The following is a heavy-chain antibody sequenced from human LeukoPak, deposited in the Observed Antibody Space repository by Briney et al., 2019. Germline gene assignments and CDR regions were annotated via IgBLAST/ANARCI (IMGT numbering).Heavy chain of an antibody. CDR1: GFTFSTYS. CDR2: ITSSSTNI. Sequence: GGSLRLSCAASGFTFSTYSMNWVRQAPGKGLEWVSSITSSSTNIYYAETVKGRFTISRDNAKSSLYLQMNSVRAEETSLYYCARGSPHYDILTGYYNDWFDPWGQGTLVTVSS. CDR3: ARGSPHYDILTGYYNDWFDP. D-gene: IGHD3-9*01. V-gene: IGHV3-21*01. J-gene: IGHJ5*02.